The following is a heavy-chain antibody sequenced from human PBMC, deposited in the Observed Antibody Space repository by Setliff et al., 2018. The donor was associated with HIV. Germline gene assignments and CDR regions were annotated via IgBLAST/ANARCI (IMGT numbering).Heavy chain of an antibody. CDR1: GGSITSGSNY. CDR3: ARFRGRGYIYGTFGS. Sequence: SETLSLTCTVSGGSITSGSNYWSWIRQPAGKGLEWIGHIYTSGSTNYNPSLKSRVTISEDTSKNQFSLKLSSVTAADTAVYYCARFRGRGYIYGTFGSWGQGTLVTVSS. J-gene: IGHJ5*02. V-gene: IGHV4-61*09. CDR2: IYTSGST. D-gene: IGHD5-18*01.